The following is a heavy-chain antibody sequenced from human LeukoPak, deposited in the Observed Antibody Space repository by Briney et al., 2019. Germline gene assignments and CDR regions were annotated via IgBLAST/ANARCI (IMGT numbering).Heavy chain of an antibody. J-gene: IGHJ4*02. Sequence: GGSLRLSCAASGFTFDDYAMHWVRQAPGKGLEWVSGISWNSGSIGYADSVKGRFTISRDNAKNSLYLQMNSLRAEDTALYYCAKGYYGSGSYYSPFDYWGQGTLVTVSS. CDR1: GFTFDDYA. CDR2: ISWNSGSI. V-gene: IGHV3-9*01. D-gene: IGHD3-10*01. CDR3: AKGYYGSGSYYSPFDY.